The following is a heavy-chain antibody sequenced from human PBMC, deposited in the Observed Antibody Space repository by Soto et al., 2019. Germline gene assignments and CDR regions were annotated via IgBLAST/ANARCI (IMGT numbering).Heavy chain of an antibody. CDR2: VDPGDGET. V-gene: IGHV1-69-2*01. CDR1: GSSFSDYY. CDR3: ATARNPITIVVIPSAVGNWFDP. Sequence: EVQLVQSGAEVKRPGTTVKISCKVSGSSFSDYYIHWVQQAPGKGLQWMGLVDPGDGETKYAEKFHVRLTITADASTNAVSMQLSSLISEDTAMYYCATARNPITIVVIPSAVGNWFDPWGQGTLVTISS. D-gene: IGHD2-21*01. J-gene: IGHJ5*02.